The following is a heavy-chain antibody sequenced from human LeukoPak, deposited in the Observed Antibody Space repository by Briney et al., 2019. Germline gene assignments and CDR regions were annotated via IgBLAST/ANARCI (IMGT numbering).Heavy chain of an antibody. Sequence: SQTLSLTCAVSGGSISSGGYSWSWIRQPPGKGLEWIGYIYHSGSTYYNPSLKSRVTISVDRSKNQFSQKLSSVTAADTAVYYCARERGSSTACPACVDVWGQGTTVTVSS. D-gene: IGHD2-2*01. CDR2: IYHSGST. V-gene: IGHV4-30-2*01. CDR1: GGSISSGGYS. J-gene: IGHJ6*02. CDR3: ARERGSSTACPACVDV.